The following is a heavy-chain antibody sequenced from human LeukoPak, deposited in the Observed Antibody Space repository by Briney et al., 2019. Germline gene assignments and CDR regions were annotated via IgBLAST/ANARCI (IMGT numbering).Heavy chain of an antibody. CDR2: ISSSSSYI. V-gene: IGHV3-21*01. J-gene: IGHJ6*03. CDR1: GFTFSSYS. Sequence: GGSLRLSCAASGFTFSSYSMNWVRQAPGKGLEWVSSISSSSSYIYYADSVKGRFTISRDNAKNSLYLQMNSLRAEDTAVYYCARDGRIGVYYYYYMDVWGTGTTVTVSS. D-gene: IGHD1-14*01. CDR3: ARDGRIGVYYYYYMDV.